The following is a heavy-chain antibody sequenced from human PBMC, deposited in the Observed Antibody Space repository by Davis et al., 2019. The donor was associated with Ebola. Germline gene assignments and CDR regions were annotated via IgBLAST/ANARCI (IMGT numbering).Heavy chain of an antibody. CDR2: IYRDGRT. D-gene: IGHD1-26*01. V-gene: IGHV3-53*01. CDR3: ARDRSGSFYIDY. CDR1: GFIVGDKY. J-gene: IGHJ4*02. Sequence: GGSLRLSCAASGFIVGDKYMSWVRQAPGKGLEWDSVIYRDGRTYYADSVKGRFTISRDNSKNTVYLQINSLRAEDTAMYYCARDRSGSFYIDYWGQGTLVTVSS.